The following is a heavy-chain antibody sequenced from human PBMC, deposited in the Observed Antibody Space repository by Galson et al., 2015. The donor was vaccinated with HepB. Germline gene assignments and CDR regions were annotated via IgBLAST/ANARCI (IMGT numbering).Heavy chain of an antibody. CDR2: INPSGGST. J-gene: IGHJ4*02. CDR3: ARDLVQQQLVLEC. Sequence: SVKVSCKASGYTFTSYYMHWVRQAPGQGLEWMGIINPSGGSTSYAQKFQGRVTMTRDTSTSTVYMELSSLRSEDTAVYYCARDLVQQQLVLECWGQGTLVTVSS. V-gene: IGHV1-46*03. CDR1: GYTFTSYY. D-gene: IGHD6-13*01.